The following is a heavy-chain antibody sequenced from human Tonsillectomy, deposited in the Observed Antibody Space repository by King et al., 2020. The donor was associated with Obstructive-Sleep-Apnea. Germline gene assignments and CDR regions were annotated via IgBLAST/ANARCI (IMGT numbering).Heavy chain of an antibody. CDR2: ISSGGSTI. Sequence: VQLVESGGGLVKPGGSLRLSCAASGFTFSDDYMSWIRQAPGKGLEWVSYISSGGSTIYYADSVKGRFTISRYNAKNSLYLQMNSLRAEDTAVYYCAREDIVVVPAADYYYYGMDVWGQGTTVTVSS. V-gene: IGHV3-11*01. CDR3: AREDIVVVPAADYYYYGMDV. D-gene: IGHD2-2*01. J-gene: IGHJ6*02. CDR1: GFTFSDDY.